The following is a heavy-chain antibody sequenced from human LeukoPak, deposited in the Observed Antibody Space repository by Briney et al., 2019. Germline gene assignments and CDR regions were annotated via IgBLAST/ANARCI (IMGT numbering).Heavy chain of an antibody. Sequence: SETLSLTCSVSGASISGGTYYWGWIRQPPGKGLEWIGSIYYTGSTYDNPSLKSRVTISVDTSKNQFSLKLSSVTAADTAVYYCARRGGSGRTFDYWGQGTLVTVSS. D-gene: IGHD1-26*01. J-gene: IGHJ4*02. CDR2: IYYTGST. CDR3: ARRGGSGRTFDY. V-gene: IGHV4-39*01. CDR1: GASISGGTYY.